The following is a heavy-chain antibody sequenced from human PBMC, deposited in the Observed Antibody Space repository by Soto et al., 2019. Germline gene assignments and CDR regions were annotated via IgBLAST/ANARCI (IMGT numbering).Heavy chain of an antibody. D-gene: IGHD5-18*01. CDR1: GGTFNNYA. CDR2: IIPMSGIA. V-gene: IGHV1-69*12. Sequence: QVQLVQSGAEVKKPGSSVKVSCKASGGTFNNYAISWVRQAPGQGLELMGGIIPMSGIAKYAQKFQGRVTTTADETKSTAYMELTRLRSEDTVVYYCARDREYRYGSVVYYYGMDVWGQGTTVTVFS. CDR3: ARDREYRYGSVVYYYGMDV. J-gene: IGHJ6*02.